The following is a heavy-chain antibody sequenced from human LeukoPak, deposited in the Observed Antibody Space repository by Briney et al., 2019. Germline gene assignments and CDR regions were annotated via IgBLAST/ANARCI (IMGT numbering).Heavy chain of an antibody. Sequence: GASVKVSCKASGYTFTSYGISWVRQAPGQGLEWMGWISAYNGNTNYAQKLQGRVTMTTDTSTSTAYMELRSLRSDDTAVYYCARDLSITGTIDFGYWGQGTLVTVSS. D-gene: IGHD1-7*01. CDR1: GYTFTSYG. CDR2: ISAYNGNT. J-gene: IGHJ4*02. V-gene: IGHV1-18*01. CDR3: ARDLSITGTIDFGY.